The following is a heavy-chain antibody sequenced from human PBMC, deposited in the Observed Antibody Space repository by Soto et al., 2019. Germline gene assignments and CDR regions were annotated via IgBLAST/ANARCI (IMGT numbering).Heavy chain of an antibody. CDR1: GFTFSSYS. J-gene: IGHJ4*02. D-gene: IGHD6-13*01. Sequence: GGSHRLSSASSGFTFSSYSMNWVRQAPGKGLEWVSSISSSSSYIYYADSVKGRFTISRDNAKNSLYLQMNSLRAEDTAVYYCARDGASSSPDSFFDYWGQGTLVTVSS. CDR3: ARDGASSSPDSFFDY. V-gene: IGHV3-21*01. CDR2: ISSSSSYI.